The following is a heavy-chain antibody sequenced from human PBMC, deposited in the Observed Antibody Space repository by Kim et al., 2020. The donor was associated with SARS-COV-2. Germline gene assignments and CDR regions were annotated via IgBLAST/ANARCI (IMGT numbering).Heavy chain of an antibody. V-gene: IGHV3-21*01. CDR1: GFTFSSYS. D-gene: IGHD1-1*01. Sequence: GGSLRLSCAASGFTFSSYSMNWVRQAPGKGLEWVSSISSSSRYIYYADSVKGRFTISRDNAKNSLYLQMNSLRAEDTAVYYCARVGLEPFDYWGQGTLVTVSS. CDR3: ARVGLEPFDY. CDR2: ISSSSRYI. J-gene: IGHJ4*02.